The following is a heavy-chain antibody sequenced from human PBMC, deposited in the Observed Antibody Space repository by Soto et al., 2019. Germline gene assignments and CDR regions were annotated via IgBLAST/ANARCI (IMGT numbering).Heavy chain of an antibody. V-gene: IGHV3-9*01. CDR3: AKAKYYDSSGLDY. CDR1: GFTFDDYA. J-gene: IGHJ4*02. D-gene: IGHD3-22*01. CDR2: ISWNSGSI. Sequence: GGSLRLSCAASGFTFDDYAMHWVRQAPGKGLEWVSGISWNSGSIGYADSVKGRFTISRDNAKNSLYLQMNSLRAEDTALYYCAKAKYYDSSGLDYWGQGTLVTVSS.